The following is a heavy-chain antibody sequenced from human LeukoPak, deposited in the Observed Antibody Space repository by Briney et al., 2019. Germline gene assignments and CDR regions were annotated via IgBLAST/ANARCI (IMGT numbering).Heavy chain of an antibody. J-gene: IGHJ6*03. Sequence: ASVKVSCKASGYTFTSYGISWVRQAPGQGLEWMGWISAYNGNTNYAQKLQGRVTMTTDTSTSTAYMELRSLRSDDTAVYYCARGGEPYNWNYYYYMDVWGKGTTVTVSS. CDR2: ISAYNGNT. CDR3: ARGGEPYNWNYYYYMDV. D-gene: IGHD1-20*01. V-gene: IGHV1-18*01. CDR1: GYTFTSYG.